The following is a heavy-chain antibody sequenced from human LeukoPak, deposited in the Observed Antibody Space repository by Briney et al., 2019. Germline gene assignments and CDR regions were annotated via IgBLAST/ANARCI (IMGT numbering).Heavy chain of an antibody. D-gene: IGHD3-9*01. Sequence: GGSLRLSCAASGFTVSSNYMSWVRQAPGKGLEWVSVIYSGGSTYYADSVKGRFTISRDNSKNTLSLQMNTLRADDTAVYYCARTRRDYDILTGYYGDWGQGTLVTVSS. CDR1: GFTVSSNY. CDR2: IYSGGST. CDR3: ARTRRDYDILTGYYGD. J-gene: IGHJ4*02. V-gene: IGHV3-53*01.